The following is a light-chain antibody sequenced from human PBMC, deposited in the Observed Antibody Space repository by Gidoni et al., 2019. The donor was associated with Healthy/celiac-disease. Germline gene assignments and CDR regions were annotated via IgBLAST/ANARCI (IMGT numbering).Light chain of an antibody. CDR3: CSYAGSSIVV. CDR1: SSDVGSYNL. J-gene: IGLJ2*01. V-gene: IGLV2-23*02. Sequence: QSALTQPASVSGSPGQSLPISCTGTSSDVGSYNLFSWYQQPPGKAPKLMIYEVSKRPSGGSNRFSGSKSGNTASLTISGLQAEDEADYYCCSYAGSSIVVFGGGTKLTVL. CDR2: EVS.